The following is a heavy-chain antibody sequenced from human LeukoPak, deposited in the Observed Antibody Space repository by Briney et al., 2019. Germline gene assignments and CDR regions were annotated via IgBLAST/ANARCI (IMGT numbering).Heavy chain of an antibody. J-gene: IGHJ4*02. D-gene: IGHD6-19*01. CDR3: ATGEAVAGLVPFDY. Sequence: GGSLRLSCAASGFTFSNAWMSWVRQAPGKGLEWVGRIKRKSNGGTIDYAAPVKGRFTISRDDSKNTLYLQMNSLKTEDTAIYYCATGEAVAGLVPFDYWGQGTLVTVSS. V-gene: IGHV3-15*01. CDR2: IKRKSNGGTI. CDR1: GFTFSNAW.